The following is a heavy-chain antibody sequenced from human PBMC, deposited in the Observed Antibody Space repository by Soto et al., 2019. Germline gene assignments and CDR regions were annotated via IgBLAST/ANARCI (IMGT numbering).Heavy chain of an antibody. CDR3: ARDSRTTYYDSSGYPPDY. D-gene: IGHD3-22*01. Sequence: QVQLVQSGAEVKKPGASVKVSCKASGYTFTGYYMHWVRQAPGQGLEWMGWINPNSGGTNYAQKFQGRVTMTRDTSISTAYMELSRLRSDDTAVYYCARDSRTTYYDSSGYPPDYWGQGTLFTVSS. V-gene: IGHV1-2*02. CDR1: GYTFTGYY. J-gene: IGHJ4*02. CDR2: INPNSGGT.